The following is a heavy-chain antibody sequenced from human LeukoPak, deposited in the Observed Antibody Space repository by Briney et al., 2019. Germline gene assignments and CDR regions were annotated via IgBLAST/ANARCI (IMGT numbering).Heavy chain of an antibody. J-gene: IGHJ3*02. V-gene: IGHV1-58*01. CDR3: AAGITPNDAFDI. Sequence: ATSVKVSCKASGFTFTSSAVQWVRQARGQRLEWIGWIVVGSGNTNYAQKFQERVTITRDMSTSTAYMELSSLRSEDTAVYYCAAGITPNDAFDIWGQGTMATVSS. CDR1: GFTFTSSA. D-gene: IGHD3-10*01. CDR2: IVVGSGNT.